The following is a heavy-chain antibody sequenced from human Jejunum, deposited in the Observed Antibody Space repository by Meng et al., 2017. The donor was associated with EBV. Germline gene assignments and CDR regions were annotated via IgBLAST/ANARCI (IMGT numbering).Heavy chain of an antibody. CDR3: ARDRGVEDY. J-gene: IGHJ4*02. Sequence: VQLQESGPGLVKPSRTLSLTVAVAGGSISTDNWWSWVRQPPGKGLEYIGEIHHSGSTKYNPSLKSRVTISVDKSNNHFSLKLSSVTAADTAVYYCARDRGVEDYWGQGTLVTVSS. D-gene: IGHD5-24*01. V-gene: IGHV4-4*02. CDR2: IHHSGST. CDR1: GGSISTDNW.